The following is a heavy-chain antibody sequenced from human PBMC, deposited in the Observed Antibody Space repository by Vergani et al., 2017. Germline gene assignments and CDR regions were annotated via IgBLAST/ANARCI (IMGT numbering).Heavy chain of an antibody. CDR2: MYHSGST. Sequence: QVRLQESGPGLVKPSETLPLTCSVSGGSMSGYYWSWIRQPPGEELEWIGYMYHSGSTNYNPSLETRVTISGDTSKNQFSLKLNSVTAADTAVYYCGRVADFYGLGSRLLDLWGQGILVTVSS. CDR1: GGSMSGYY. D-gene: IGHD3-10*01. J-gene: IGHJ5*02. V-gene: IGHV4-59*01. CDR3: GRVADFYGLGSRLLDL.